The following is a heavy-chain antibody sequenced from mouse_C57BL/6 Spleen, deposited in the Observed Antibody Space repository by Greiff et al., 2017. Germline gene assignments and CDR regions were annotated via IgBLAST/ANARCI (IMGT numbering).Heavy chain of an antibody. V-gene: IGHV1-9*01. CDR3: ARTFVTTVVATEAMDY. Sequence: QVQLQQSGAELMKPGASVTLSCKATGYTFTGYWIEWVKQRPGHGLEWIGEILPGSGSTNYNEKFKGKATFTADTSSNPAYMQLSSLTTEDSAIYYCARTFVTTVVATEAMDYWGQGTSVTVSS. J-gene: IGHJ4*01. CDR1: GYTFTGYW. CDR2: ILPGSGST. D-gene: IGHD1-1*01.